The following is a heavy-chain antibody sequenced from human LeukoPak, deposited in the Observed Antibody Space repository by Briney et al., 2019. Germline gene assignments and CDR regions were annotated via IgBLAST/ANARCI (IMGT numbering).Heavy chain of an antibody. Sequence: GGSLRLSCAVSGFTFSDHYMDWVRQAPGKGLEWVGRIRNKAEGYTTEYAAPVKGRFTISRDDSKNSLYLQMNNLKTEDTAVYYCARGFNGLDSKVGENWGQGTLVTVSS. V-gene: IGHV3-72*01. CDR1: GFTFSDHY. D-gene: IGHD1-26*01. J-gene: IGHJ4*02. CDR2: IRNKAEGYTT. CDR3: ARGFNGLDSKVGEN.